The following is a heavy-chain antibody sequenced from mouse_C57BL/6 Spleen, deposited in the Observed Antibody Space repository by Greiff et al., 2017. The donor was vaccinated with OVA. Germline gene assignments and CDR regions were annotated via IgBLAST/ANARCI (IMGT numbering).Heavy chain of an antibody. V-gene: IGHV1-22*01. Sequence: VHVKQSGPELVKPGASVKMSCKASGYTFTDYNMHWVKQSHGKSLEWIGYINPNNGGTSYNQKFKGKATLTVNKSSSTAYMELRSLTSEDSAVYYGARSGTTVVGGYWGQGTTLTVSS. CDR2: INPNNGGT. J-gene: IGHJ2*01. D-gene: IGHD1-1*01. CDR3: ARSGTTVVGGY. CDR1: GYTFTDYN.